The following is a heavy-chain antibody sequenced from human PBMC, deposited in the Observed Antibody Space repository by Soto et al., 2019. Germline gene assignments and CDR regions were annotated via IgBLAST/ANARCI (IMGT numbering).Heavy chain of an antibody. D-gene: IGHD2-2*01. Sequence: EVQLLESGGGLVQPGGSLRVSCAASGFTFSSYVMCWVRQAPGKGLEWVSAISGSGGSTYYADAVKGRFTISRDNSKNTLYLQMNSLRAEDTAVYYCAKGYCSSTSCYYFDYWGQGTLVTVSS. V-gene: IGHV3-23*01. J-gene: IGHJ4*02. CDR3: AKGYCSSTSCYYFDY. CDR1: GFTFSSYV. CDR2: ISGSGGST.